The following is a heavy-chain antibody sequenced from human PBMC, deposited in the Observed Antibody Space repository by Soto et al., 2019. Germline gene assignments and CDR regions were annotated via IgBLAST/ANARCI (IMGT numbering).Heavy chain of an antibody. D-gene: IGHD3-16*01. Sequence: QVQLVQSGAEVKNPGASVKVSCKASGYTFTRYGIGWARQAHGQGLEWMGWINTYNGNTNYAQNVQGRVTLPTDTSTSTAYMELRSLRSNDTAIYYCAMVDVYVTPSPQDVWGQGTTVIVSS. CDR2: INTYNGNT. CDR3: AMVDVYVTPSPQDV. V-gene: IGHV1-18*01. CDR1: GYTFTRYG. J-gene: IGHJ6*02.